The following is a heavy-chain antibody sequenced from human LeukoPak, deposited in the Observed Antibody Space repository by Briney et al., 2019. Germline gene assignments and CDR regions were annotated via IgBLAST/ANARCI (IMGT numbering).Heavy chain of an antibody. J-gene: IGHJ4*02. D-gene: IGHD3-3*01. CDR3: ERDRGSITIFGVVMFEY. CDR2: INHSGST. V-gene: IGHV4-34*01. Sequence: SETLSLTSAVYGGSFSGYYWSWIRHPQGKGLEGSGEINHSGSTNYNPSLKSRVTISVDTSKNQFSLKLSSVTAAETAVYYCERDRGSITIFGVVMFEYWGQGTLVTVSS. CDR1: GGSFSGYY.